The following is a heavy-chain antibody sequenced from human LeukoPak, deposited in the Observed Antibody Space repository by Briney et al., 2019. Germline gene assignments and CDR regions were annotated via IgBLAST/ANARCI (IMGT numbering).Heavy chain of an antibody. D-gene: IGHD3-10*01. CDR3: ARDRGVRGVIYYYYGMDV. Sequence: PGGSLRLSCAASGFTVSSNYMSWVRQAPGKGLEWVSVIYSGGSTYYADSVKGRFTISRDNSKNTLYLQMNSLRAEDTAVYYCARDRGVRGVIYYYYGMDVWGQGTTVTVSS. CDR1: GFTVSSNY. J-gene: IGHJ6*02. V-gene: IGHV3-66*01. CDR2: IYSGGST.